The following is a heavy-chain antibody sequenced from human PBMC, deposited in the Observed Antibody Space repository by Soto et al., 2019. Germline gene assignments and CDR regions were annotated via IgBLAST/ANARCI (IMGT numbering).Heavy chain of an antibody. V-gene: IGHV4-31*01. J-gene: IGHJ6*02. D-gene: IGHD3-10*01. CDR2: IDYSSNN. CDR3: ARDWAVWFGESYASSYYYYGMDV. Sequence: PWESLTLTCAVSGVSFSSCGNHWIWMRQDQGKGLEWIGYIDYSSNNYYNPFHKSLVTISVETSKTQFSLKLSSVTAADTAVYYCARDWAVWFGESYASSYYYYGMDVWGQGTTVTVSS. CDR1: GVSFSSCGNH.